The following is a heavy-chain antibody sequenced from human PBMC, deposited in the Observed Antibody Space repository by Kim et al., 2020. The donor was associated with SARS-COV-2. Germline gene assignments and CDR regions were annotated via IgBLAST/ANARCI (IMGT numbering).Heavy chain of an antibody. Sequence: GSGGSTYYAHAVTGRFTISRDNTKNTLYLQMNSLRAEDTAVYYCAQQWLDWGQGTLVTVSS. D-gene: IGHD6-19*01. CDR2: GSGGST. J-gene: IGHJ4*02. V-gene: IGHV3-23*01. CDR3: AQQWLD.